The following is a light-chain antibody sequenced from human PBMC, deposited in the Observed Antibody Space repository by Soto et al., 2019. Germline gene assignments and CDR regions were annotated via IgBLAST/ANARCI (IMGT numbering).Light chain of an antibody. CDR2: YDS. J-gene: IGLJ2*01. CDR1: NIGSKS. Sequence: SYELTQPPSVSVAPGKTARITCGGNNIGSKSVHWYQQKPGQAPVLVIYYDSDRPSGIPERFSGSNSGNTATLTISRVEAGDDADYYCQVWDSSSDHVVFGGGTKLTGL. V-gene: IGLV3-21*04. CDR3: QVWDSSSDHVV.